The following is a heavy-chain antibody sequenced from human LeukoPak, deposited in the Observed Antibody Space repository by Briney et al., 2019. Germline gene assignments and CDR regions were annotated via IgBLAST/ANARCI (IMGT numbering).Heavy chain of an antibody. CDR1: GGSISSYY. V-gene: IGHV4-59*01. D-gene: IGHD3-22*01. J-gene: IGHJ3*02. CDR3: ARDHYYDSSGIPLDI. Sequence: SETLSLTCTVSGGSISSYYWSWIRQPPGKGLEWIGYIYYSGSTNYNPSLKSRVTISVDTSKNQFSLKLSSVTAADTAVYYCARDHYYDSSGIPLDIWGQGTMVTVSS. CDR2: IYYSGST.